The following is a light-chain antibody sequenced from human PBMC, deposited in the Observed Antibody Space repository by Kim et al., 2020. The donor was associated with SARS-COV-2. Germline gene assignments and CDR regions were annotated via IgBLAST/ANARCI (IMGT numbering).Light chain of an antibody. CDR2: RDS. V-gene: IGLV3-9*01. CDR3: QVWDSSTVV. Sequence: SVALGQTARITCGGNNIGSKKVHWYQQKPGQAPVLVIYRDSNRPSGIPERFSGSNSGNTATLTISRAQAGDEAYYYCQVWDSSTVVFGGGTQLTVL. J-gene: IGLJ2*01. CDR1: NIGSKK.